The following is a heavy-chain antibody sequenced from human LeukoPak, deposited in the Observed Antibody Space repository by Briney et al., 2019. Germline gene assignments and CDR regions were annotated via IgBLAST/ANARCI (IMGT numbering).Heavy chain of an antibody. D-gene: IGHD6-19*01. J-gene: IGHJ6*02. CDR3: VRDRHSSGWSGYYGMDV. CDR2: IYSSGST. V-gene: IGHV4-4*07. Sequence: SETLSLTCTVSGGSISNYYWSWIRQPAGEGLEWIGRIYSSGSTNYNPSLKSRVTMSVDTSRNQFSLKLSSVTAADTAVYYCVRDRHSSGWSGYYGMDVRGHGTTVTVSS. CDR1: GGSISNYY.